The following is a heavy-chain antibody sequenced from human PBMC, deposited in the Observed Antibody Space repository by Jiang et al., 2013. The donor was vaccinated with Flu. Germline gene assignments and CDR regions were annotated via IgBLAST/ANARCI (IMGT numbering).Heavy chain of an antibody. CDR2: IIPIFGTA. CDR1: GGTFSSYA. J-gene: IGHJ5*02. V-gene: IGHV1-69*06. Sequence: SGGTFSSYAISWVRQAPGQGLEWMGGIIPIFGTANYAQKFQGRVTITADKSTSTAYMELSSLRSEDTAVYYCASLAYYYDSSGFIPFDPWGQGTLVTVSS. D-gene: IGHD3-22*01. CDR3: ASLAYYYDSSGFIPFDP.